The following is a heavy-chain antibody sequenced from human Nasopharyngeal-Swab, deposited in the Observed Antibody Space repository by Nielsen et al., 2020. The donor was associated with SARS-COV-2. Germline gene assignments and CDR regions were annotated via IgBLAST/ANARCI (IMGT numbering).Heavy chain of an antibody. D-gene: IGHD4-17*01. CDR2: ISSSSSYI. V-gene: IGHV3-21*01. J-gene: IGHJ4*02. CDR3: AREIGDTVTIDY. Sequence: RQSPGKGLEWVSSISSSSSYIYYADSVKGRFTISRDNAKNSLYLQMNSLRAEDTAVYYCAREIGDTVTIDYWDQGTLVTVSS.